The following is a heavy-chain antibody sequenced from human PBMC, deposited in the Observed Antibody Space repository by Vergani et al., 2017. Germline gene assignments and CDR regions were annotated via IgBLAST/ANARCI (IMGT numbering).Heavy chain of an antibody. V-gene: IGHV4-38-2*01. J-gene: IGHJ4*02. Sequence: QVQLQESGPGLVKPSETLSLTCAVSGYSISSGYYWGWIRQPPGKGLEWIGSIYHSGSTYYNPSLKSRVTISLDTSKNQFSLKLSSVTAADTAVYYCARFSMGSTFDYWGQGTLVTVSS. D-gene: IGHD3-10*01. CDR1: GYSISSGYY. CDR2: IYHSGST. CDR3: ARFSMGSTFDY.